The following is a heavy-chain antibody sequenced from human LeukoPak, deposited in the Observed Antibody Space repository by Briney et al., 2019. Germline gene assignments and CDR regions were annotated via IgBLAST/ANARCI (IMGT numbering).Heavy chain of an antibody. V-gene: IGHV3-53*01. J-gene: IGHJ4*02. CDR1: GFIVSGDF. Sequence: SGGSLRLSCAASGFIVSGDFMSWVRQAPGKGLEWVSVIHSDGSTYYADSVKGRFTISRDNSKNTLDLQMTGLRAEDTAVYYCARERGRGRDSPWFDYWGQGTLVTVSS. CDR3: ARERGRGRDSPWFDY. CDR2: IHSDGST. D-gene: IGHD1-26*01.